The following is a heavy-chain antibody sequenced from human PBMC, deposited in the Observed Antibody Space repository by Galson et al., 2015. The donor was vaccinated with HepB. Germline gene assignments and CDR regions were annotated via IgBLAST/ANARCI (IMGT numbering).Heavy chain of an antibody. CDR3: ANLPLPHIVATINRRGGRYGMDV. CDR1: GGSISSGGYY. CDR2: IYYSGST. J-gene: IGHJ6*02. V-gene: IGHV4-31*03. D-gene: IGHD5-12*01. Sequence: TLSLTCTVSGGSISSGGYYWSWIRQHPGKGLEWIGYIYYSGSTYYNPSLKSRVTISVDTSKNQFSLKLSSVTAADTAVYYCANLPLPHIVATINRRGGRYGMDVWGQGTTVTVSS.